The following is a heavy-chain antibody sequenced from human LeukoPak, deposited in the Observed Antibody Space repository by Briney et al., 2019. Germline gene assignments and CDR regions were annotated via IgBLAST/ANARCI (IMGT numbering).Heavy chain of an antibody. CDR1: GFTFSDYY. CDR3: ARGDDIDAFDI. Sequence: GGSLRLSCAASGFTFSDYYMSWIRQAPGKGLGWVSYISSSSSYTNYADSVKGRFTISRDNAKNSLYLQMNSLRAEDTAVYYCARGDDIDAFDIWGQGTMVTVSS. V-gene: IGHV3-11*06. CDR2: ISSSSSYT. J-gene: IGHJ3*02. D-gene: IGHD2-21*01.